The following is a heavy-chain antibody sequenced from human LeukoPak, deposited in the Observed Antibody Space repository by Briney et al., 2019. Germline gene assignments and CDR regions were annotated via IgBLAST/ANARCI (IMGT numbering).Heavy chain of an antibody. D-gene: IGHD2-15*01. V-gene: IGHV3-7*04. CDR1: GFIFSNYW. J-gene: IGHJ4*02. Sequence: PGGSLRLSCAASGFIFSNYWMTWVRQAPGKGLEWVAIINQDGSEKYYVDFLKGRFTISRDNAKNSLYLQMNSLRAEDTAAYYCARVRGRWSLDYWGQGTLLTVSS. CDR3: ARVRGRWSLDY. CDR2: INQDGSEK.